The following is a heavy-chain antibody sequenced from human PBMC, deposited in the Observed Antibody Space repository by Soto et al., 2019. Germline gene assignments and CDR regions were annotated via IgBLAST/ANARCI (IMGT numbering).Heavy chain of an antibody. Sequence: QIQLVQSGAEVKKPGSSVKVSCKASGGTFSTYAISWVRQAPGQGLEWMGGIIPMSGRTTYAQKFQDRVTITADKSTTAAYMELSSLRAEDTAVSYCALGSGYLFGPWGRGTLFPVSS. CDR2: IIPMSGRT. CDR3: ALGSGYLFGP. V-gene: IGHV1-69*06. J-gene: IGHJ5*02. D-gene: IGHD5-12*01. CDR1: GGTFSTYA.